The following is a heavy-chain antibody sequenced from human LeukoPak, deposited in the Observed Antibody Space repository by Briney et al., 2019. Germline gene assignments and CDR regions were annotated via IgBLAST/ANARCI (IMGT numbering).Heavy chain of an antibody. D-gene: IGHD2-2*01. CDR1: GGTFSSYA. Sequence: VASVKVSCKASGGTFSSYAISWVRQAPGQGLEWMGWITPYYGNTNYAQNLQDRVTMTTDTSTSIAYMELRSLTSDDTAVYYCARDTYCSSTSCFPYYMDVWGTGTTVTVSS. V-gene: IGHV1-18*01. CDR3: ARDTYCSSTSCFPYYMDV. CDR2: ITPYYGNT. J-gene: IGHJ6*03.